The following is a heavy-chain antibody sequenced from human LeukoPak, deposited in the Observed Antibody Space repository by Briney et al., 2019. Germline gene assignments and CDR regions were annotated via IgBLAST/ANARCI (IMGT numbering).Heavy chain of an antibody. CDR3: AKDSPRGSYSPDFDY. D-gene: IGHD1-26*01. CDR2: ISGSGGST. V-gene: IGHV3-23*01. CDR1: GFPFTSYA. J-gene: IGHJ4*02. Sequence: WGPLRLSCAASGFPFTSYAMSWVRQAPGKGLEWVSAISGSGGSTYYADSVKGRFTISRDNSKNTLYLQMNSLRAEDTAVYYCAKDSPRGSYSPDFDYWGQGTLVTVSS.